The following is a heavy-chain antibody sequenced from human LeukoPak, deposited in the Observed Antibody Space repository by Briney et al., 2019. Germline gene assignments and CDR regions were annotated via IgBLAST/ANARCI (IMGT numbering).Heavy chain of an antibody. V-gene: IGHV4-34*01. CDR2: VNQRGHT. CDR1: GESLSGYY. Sequence: PSETLSLTCAVFGESLSGYYWSWIRQTPGKGLEWIGDVNQRGHTNYNPSLQSRAAISGDTSKRLFSLSLTSVTAADTAMYSCVRGAGHYDFPWGTFRPVYYDFWGPRSLVTVSS. J-gene: IGHJ4*02. CDR3: VRGAGHYDFPWGTFRPVYYDF. D-gene: IGHD3-16*02.